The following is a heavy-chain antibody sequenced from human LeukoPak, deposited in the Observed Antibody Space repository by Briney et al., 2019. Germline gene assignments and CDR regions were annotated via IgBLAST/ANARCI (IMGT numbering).Heavy chain of an antibody. D-gene: IGHD4-17*01. Sequence: SETLSLTCTVSGGSISSSSYYWGWIRQPPGKGLEWIGSIYYSGSTYYNPSLKSRVTISVDTSKNQFSLKLSSVTAADTAVYYCARALTMTHVGVWFDPWGQGALVTVSS. CDR2: IYYSGST. J-gene: IGHJ5*02. V-gene: IGHV4-39*07. CDR3: ARALTMTHVGVWFDP. CDR1: GGSISSSSYY.